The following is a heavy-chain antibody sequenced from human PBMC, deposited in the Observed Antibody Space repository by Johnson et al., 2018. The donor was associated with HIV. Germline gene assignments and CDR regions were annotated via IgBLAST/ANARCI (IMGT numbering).Heavy chain of an antibody. Sequence: QVQLVESGGGVVQPGRSLRLSCAASGFTFSSYGMHWVRQAPGKGLEWVAVISYDGSNKYYADSMKGRFTISRDNSKNTLYLQTNSLRVDDTAVYYCARDREYGLAWGWALDIWGQGTMVTVSS. D-gene: IGHD6-19*01. CDR1: GFTFSSYG. CDR2: ISYDGSNK. CDR3: ARDREYGLAWGWALDI. V-gene: IGHV3-30*03. J-gene: IGHJ3*02.